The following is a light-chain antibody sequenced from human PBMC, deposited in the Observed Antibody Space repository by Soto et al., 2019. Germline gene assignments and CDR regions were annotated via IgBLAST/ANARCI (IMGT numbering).Light chain of an antibody. CDR3: QQYFTSPIT. V-gene: IGKV3-20*01. Sequence: IVLPQSPGTLALSPGERATLPCRASQSVNSRLAWYQHKPGQAPRLLISGASNRASGIPARFSAWGSGTDFTLTISRVDPADFAFYYCQQYFTSPITFGHGTRLEIK. J-gene: IGKJ5*01. CDR2: GAS. CDR1: QSVNSR.